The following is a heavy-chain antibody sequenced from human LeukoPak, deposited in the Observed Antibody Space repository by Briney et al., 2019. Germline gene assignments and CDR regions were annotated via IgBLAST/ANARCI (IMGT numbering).Heavy chain of an antibody. J-gene: IGHJ4*02. Sequence: QPGGSLRLSCTASGFTFSDSAMTWVRQAPGKGLEWVAFIRYDGSNKYYADSVKGRFTISRDNSKNTLYLQMNSLRAEDTAVYYCAKDPDEAVAGTPFDYWGQGTLVTVSS. CDR1: GFTFSDSA. D-gene: IGHD6-19*01. CDR2: IRYDGSNK. V-gene: IGHV3-30*02. CDR3: AKDPDEAVAGTPFDY.